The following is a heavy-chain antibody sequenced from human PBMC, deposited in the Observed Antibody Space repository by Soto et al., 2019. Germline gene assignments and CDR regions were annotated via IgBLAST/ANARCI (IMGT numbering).Heavy chain of an antibody. V-gene: IGHV3-23*01. CDR2: ICSGGTT. CDR3: AKQSAGACSSTFDS. CDR1: GFTFKTYA. D-gene: IGHD2-21*02. Sequence: PGGSLRLSCAASGFTFKTYAMNWVRQAPGKGLEWVSSICSGGTTYYADSVKGRFTISRDNSKNTLSLQMSSLRAEDTALYYCAKQSAGACSSTFDSWGQGTLVTVSS. J-gene: IGHJ4*02.